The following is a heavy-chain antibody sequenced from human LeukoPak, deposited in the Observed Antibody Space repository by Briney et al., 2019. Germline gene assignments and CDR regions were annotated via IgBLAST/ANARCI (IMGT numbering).Heavy chain of an antibody. Sequence: GGSLRLSCAASGFTFSTYAMSWVRQAPGKGLEWVSYISSSSSTIYYADSVKGRLTISRDNAKNSLFLQMSSLRDEDTAVYYCVPHRDGGYPFDYWGQGTLVTVSS. D-gene: IGHD3-16*01. V-gene: IGHV3-48*02. CDR1: GFTFSTYA. CDR3: VPHRDGGYPFDY. CDR2: ISSSSSTI. J-gene: IGHJ4*02.